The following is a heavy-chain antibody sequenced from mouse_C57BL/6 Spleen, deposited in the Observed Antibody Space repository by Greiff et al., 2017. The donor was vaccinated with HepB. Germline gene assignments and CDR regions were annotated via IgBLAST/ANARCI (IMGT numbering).Heavy chain of an antibody. Sequence: VQLQQPGAELVKPGASVKLSCKASGYTFTSYWMQWVKQRPGQGLEWIGEIDPSDSYTNYNQKFKGKATLTVDTSSSTAYMQLSSLTSEDSAVYYCARNYYGSSGVDYWGQGTTLTVSS. CDR2: IDPSDSYT. CDR3: ARNYYGSSGVDY. V-gene: IGHV1-50*01. CDR1: GYTFTSYW. D-gene: IGHD1-1*01. J-gene: IGHJ2*01.